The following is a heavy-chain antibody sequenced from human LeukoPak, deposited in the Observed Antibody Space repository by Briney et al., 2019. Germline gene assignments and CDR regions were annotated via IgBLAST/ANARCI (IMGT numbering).Heavy chain of an antibody. CDR2: INPNSGGT. CDR3: ARGHIVVPYAFDI. Sequence: ASVKVSCKASGYTFTGYYMHWVRQAPGQGLEWMGWINPNSGGTNYAQKFQGRVTMTRDTSISTAYMELSRLRSDDTAVYYCARGHIVVPYAFDIWGQGTMVTVSS. V-gene: IGHV1-2*02. J-gene: IGHJ3*02. CDR1: GYTFTGYY. D-gene: IGHD2-21*01.